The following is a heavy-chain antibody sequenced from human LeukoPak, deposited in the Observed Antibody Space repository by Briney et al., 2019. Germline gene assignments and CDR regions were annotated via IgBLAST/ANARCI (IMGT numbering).Heavy chain of an antibody. D-gene: IGHD5-18*01. Sequence: SETLSLTCTVSGGSISSYYWSWIRQPPGKGLEWIGYIYYSGSTNYNPSLKSRVTISVDTSKNQFSLKLSSVTAADTAVYYCARHGGYSYAFDIWGQGTMVTVSS. CDR2: IYYSGST. J-gene: IGHJ3*02. CDR1: GGSISSYY. V-gene: IGHV4-59*08. CDR3: ARHGGYSYAFDI.